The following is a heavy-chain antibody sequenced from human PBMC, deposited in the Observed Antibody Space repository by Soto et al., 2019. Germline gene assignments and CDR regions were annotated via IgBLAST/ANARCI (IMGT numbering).Heavy chain of an antibody. Sequence: SETLSLTCSVSGFAVSRGYYWSWVRQPPGKGLEWIGSIYPSVSSYHNPSLATRLGLSIDASKNQFTLNLTSVTAADTALYFCAREKVGTTFFDNWGQGIQVTVSS. J-gene: IGHJ4*02. D-gene: IGHD2-21*02. CDR1: GFAVSRGYY. CDR2: IYPSVSS. V-gene: IGHV4-38-2*02. CDR3: AREKVGTTFFDN.